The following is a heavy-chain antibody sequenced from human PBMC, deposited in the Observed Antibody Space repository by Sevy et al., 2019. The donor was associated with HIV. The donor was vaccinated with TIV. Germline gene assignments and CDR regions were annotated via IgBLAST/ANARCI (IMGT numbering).Heavy chain of an antibody. Sequence: GGSLRLSCAASGFSFSTYGMHWVRQVPGKGLEWVAFIRHDGGNRYYVDSVKGQFTISRDNSKNTLYLQMNSLGPEDTAIYYCAKDPRVTISGTTNYYYYMDVWGKGTTVTVSS. CDR2: IRHDGGNR. CDR3: AKDPRVTISGTTNYYYYMDV. V-gene: IGHV3-30*02. CDR1: GFSFSTYG. J-gene: IGHJ6*03. D-gene: IGHD1-7*01.